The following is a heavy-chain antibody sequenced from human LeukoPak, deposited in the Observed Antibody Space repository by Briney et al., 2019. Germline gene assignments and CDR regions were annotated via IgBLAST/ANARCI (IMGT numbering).Heavy chain of an antibody. V-gene: IGHV3-30*02. Sequence: PGGSLRLSCAASGFTFSSYGMHWVRQAPGKGLEWVAFIRYDGSNKYYADSVKGRFTISRDTSKETVYLQMDSLRAEDTAVYYCARVTSRSGYYFDYWGQGSLVTVSS. CDR1: GFTFSSYG. CDR3: ARVTSRSGYYFDY. D-gene: IGHD1-14*01. CDR2: IRYDGSNK. J-gene: IGHJ4*02.